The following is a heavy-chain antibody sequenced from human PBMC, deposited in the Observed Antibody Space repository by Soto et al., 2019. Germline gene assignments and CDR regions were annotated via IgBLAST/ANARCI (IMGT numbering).Heavy chain of an antibody. CDR1: GFTFSSYG. Sequence: PGGSLRLSCAASGFTFSSYGMHWVRQAPGKGLEWVAVISYDGSNKYYADSVKGRFTISRDNSKDTLYLQMNSLRAEDTAVYYCAKEGTGIRDYYYYYGMGVWGQGTTVTVSS. CDR3: AKEGTGIRDYYYYYGMGV. J-gene: IGHJ6*02. V-gene: IGHV3-30*18. D-gene: IGHD1-1*01. CDR2: ISYDGSNK.